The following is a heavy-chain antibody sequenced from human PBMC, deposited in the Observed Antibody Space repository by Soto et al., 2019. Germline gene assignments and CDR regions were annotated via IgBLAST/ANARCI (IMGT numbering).Heavy chain of an antibody. J-gene: IGHJ5*02. Sequence: GASVKVSCKASGYTFTGYYMHWVRQAPGQGLEWMGWINPNSGGTNYAQKFQGWVTMTRDTSISTAYMELSRLRSDDTAVYYCARSPPITIFGAYRPWFDPWGQGTLVTVSS. D-gene: IGHD3-3*01. CDR1: GYTFTGYY. V-gene: IGHV1-2*04. CDR3: ARSPPITIFGAYRPWFDP. CDR2: INPNSGGT.